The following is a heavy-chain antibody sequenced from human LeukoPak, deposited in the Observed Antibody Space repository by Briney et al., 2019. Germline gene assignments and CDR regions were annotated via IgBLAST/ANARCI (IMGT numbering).Heavy chain of an antibody. V-gene: IGHV3-49*04. CDR3: TRDRYSSSPYYFDY. Sequence: GGSLRLSCTASGFTFDDYAMSWVRQAPGKGLEWVGFIRSKAYGGTTEYAASVKGRFTISRDDSKSIAYLQMNSLKTEDTAVYYCTRDRYSSSPYYFDYWGQGTLVTVSS. CDR1: GFTFDDYA. D-gene: IGHD6-13*01. CDR2: IRSKAYGGTT. J-gene: IGHJ4*02.